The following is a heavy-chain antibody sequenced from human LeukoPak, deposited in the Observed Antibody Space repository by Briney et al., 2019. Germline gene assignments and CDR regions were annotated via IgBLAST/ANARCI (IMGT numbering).Heavy chain of an antibody. CDR2: IKFDGNDK. V-gene: IGHV3-7*01. CDR1: GLMFGDFG. CDR3: ARLSYWVFEI. D-gene: IGHD2-21*01. J-gene: IGHJ3*02. Sequence: GRSLRLSCTGSGLMFGDFGLSWFRQAPGKGLEWVANIKFDGNDKFYVDSVKGRFTISRDNAKSLLYLQMSSLRAEDTAVYFCARLSYWVFEIWGQGTMVTVSS.